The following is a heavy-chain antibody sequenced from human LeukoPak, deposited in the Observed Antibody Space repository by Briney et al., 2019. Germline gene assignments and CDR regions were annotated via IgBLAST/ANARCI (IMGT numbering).Heavy chain of an antibody. CDR1: GYTFTSYD. Sequence: ASVKVSCKASGYTFTSYDINWVRQATGQGLGWMGWMNPNSGNTGYAQKFQGRVTITRNTSISTAYMELSSLRSEDTAVYYCARAIAAAAKPYYYYYYMDVWGKGTTVTVSS. D-gene: IGHD6-13*01. J-gene: IGHJ6*03. CDR2: MNPNSGNT. V-gene: IGHV1-8*03. CDR3: ARAIAAAAKPYYYYYYMDV.